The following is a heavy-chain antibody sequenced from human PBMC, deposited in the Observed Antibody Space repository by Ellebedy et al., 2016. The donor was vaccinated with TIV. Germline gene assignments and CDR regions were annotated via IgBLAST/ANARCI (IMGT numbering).Heavy chain of an antibody. CDR1: GFTFSNYA. V-gene: IGHV3-30*04. D-gene: IGHD3-3*01. J-gene: IGHJ6*02. CDR3: AKERADDFRSGYSRYGMDA. Sequence: GESLKISXEASGFTFSNYAIHWVRQAPGKGLEWVAVISYDGSNKWYAESVKGRFTISRDNSKNTLYLQMDSLRTEDTAMYYCAKERADDFRSGYSRYGMDAWGQGTTVTVSS. CDR2: ISYDGSNK.